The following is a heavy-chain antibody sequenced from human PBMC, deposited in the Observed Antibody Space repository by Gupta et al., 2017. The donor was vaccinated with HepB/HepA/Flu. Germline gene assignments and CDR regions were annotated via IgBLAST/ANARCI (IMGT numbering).Heavy chain of an antibody. J-gene: IGHJ3*02. CDR3: ARKTHIHGAFDI. Sequence: EVQLVESGGGLVQPGGSLRLSCAASGFTFSSYWMNWVRQAPGKGLKWVANIKQDGSEKNYVDSVKGRFTISRDDAKNSLYLQMNSLRAEDTAIYYCARKTHIHGAFDIWGQGTMVTVSS. CDR1: GFTFSSYW. V-gene: IGHV3-7*01. CDR2: IKQDGSEK.